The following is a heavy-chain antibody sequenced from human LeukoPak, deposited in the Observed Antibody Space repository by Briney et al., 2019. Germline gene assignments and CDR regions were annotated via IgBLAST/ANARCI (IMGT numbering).Heavy chain of an antibody. CDR1: GYTFTSYY. J-gene: IGHJ5*02. Sequence: ASVKVSCKASGYTFTSYYMHWVRQAPGQGLEWMGIINPSGGSTSYAQKFQGRVTISVDTSKNQFSLKLSSVTAADTAVYYCARGSQWLVPWGQGTLVTVSS. CDR2: INPSGGST. V-gene: IGHV1-46*01. CDR3: ARGSQWLVP. D-gene: IGHD5-12*01.